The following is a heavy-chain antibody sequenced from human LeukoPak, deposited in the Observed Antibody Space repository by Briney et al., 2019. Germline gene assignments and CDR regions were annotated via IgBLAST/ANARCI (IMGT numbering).Heavy chain of an antibody. Sequence: PGGSLRLSCAASGFTFSIYGMHWVPQAPGKGLECVALIYYDGSNKYYADPVKGRFTISRDNSKNTLYLQMNSLRAEDTAVYYCAKPSAGAAGTWVMDVWGQGTTVTVSS. D-gene: IGHD6-13*01. J-gene: IGHJ6*02. V-gene: IGHV3-30*18. CDR1: GFTFSIYG. CDR3: AKPSAGAAGTWVMDV. CDR2: IYYDGSNK.